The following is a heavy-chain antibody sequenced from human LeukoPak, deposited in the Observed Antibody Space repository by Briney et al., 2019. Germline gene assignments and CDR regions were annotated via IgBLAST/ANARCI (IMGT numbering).Heavy chain of an antibody. Sequence: AGGSLRLSCAASGFTFSRYSLNCVREAPGKGLECVSYISIRSSYIHYTDAPKGRFPVSRDTAQNSLYLHMNTPRAEDTAVYICAGTVIDAFEIWGEGTRVTLSS. D-gene: IGHD3-22*01. J-gene: IGHJ3*02. CDR3: AGTVIDAFEI. V-gene: IGHV3-21*05. CDR2: ISIRSSYI. CDR1: GFTFSRYS.